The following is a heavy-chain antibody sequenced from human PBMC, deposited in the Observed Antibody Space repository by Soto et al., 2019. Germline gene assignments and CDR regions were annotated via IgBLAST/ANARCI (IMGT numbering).Heavy chain of an antibody. J-gene: IGHJ4*02. V-gene: IGHV3-23*01. Sequence: GGSLRLSCAASGFTFGSYAMSWVRQAPGKGLEWVSAISGSGSTIYYADSVKGRFTISRHNSKNTLYLQMNSLRAEDTAVYYCAKDLDYYGSGHDPCYDYWGQGTLVTVSS. D-gene: IGHD3-10*01. CDR3: AKDLDYYGSGHDPCYDY. CDR1: GFTFGSYA. CDR2: ISGSGSTI.